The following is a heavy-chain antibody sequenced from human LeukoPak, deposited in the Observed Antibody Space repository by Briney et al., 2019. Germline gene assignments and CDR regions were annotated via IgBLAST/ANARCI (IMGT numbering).Heavy chain of an antibody. J-gene: IGHJ4*02. CDR2: IYYSGST. V-gene: IGHV4-59*01. CDR3: ARERTNYFDY. CDR1: GGSISSYY. Sequence: SETLSLACTVSGGSISSYYWSWFRQPPGKGLEWIGYIYYSGSTNYNPSLKSRVTISVDTSKNQFSLKLSSVTAADTAVYYCARERTNYFDYWGQGTLVTVSP.